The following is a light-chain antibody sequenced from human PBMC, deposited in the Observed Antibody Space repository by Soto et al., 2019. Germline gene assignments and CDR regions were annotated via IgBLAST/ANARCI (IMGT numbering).Light chain of an antibody. Sequence: EIVLTQSPATLSLSPGERDTLSCRASQNVGHDLVWYHQTRGQAHRLLIYSASNRATGIPARFSGSGSGTDFPLTIRSLEPEDFAAYYCQQRSNWPPTFGGGTKGEIK. CDR1: QNVGHD. CDR2: SAS. V-gene: IGKV3-11*01. CDR3: QQRSNWPPT. J-gene: IGKJ4*02.